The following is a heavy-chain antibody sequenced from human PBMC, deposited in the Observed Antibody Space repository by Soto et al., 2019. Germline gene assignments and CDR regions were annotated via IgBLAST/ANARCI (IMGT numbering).Heavy chain of an antibody. Sequence: PGGSLRLSCAASGFTFSTAWMTWVRQAPGRGLEWVARIKTTSDGGTIHYAAPVKGRFTISRDDSKDTLFLQMNSLKIEDTAVYYCARGYDSGIDYWGQGTLVTVSS. J-gene: IGHJ4*02. D-gene: IGHD3-10*01. CDR2: IKTTSDGGTI. CDR1: GFTFSTAW. V-gene: IGHV3-15*01. CDR3: ARGYDSGIDY.